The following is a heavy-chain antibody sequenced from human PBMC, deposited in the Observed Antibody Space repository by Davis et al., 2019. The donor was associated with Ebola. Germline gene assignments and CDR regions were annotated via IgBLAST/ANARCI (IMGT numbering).Heavy chain of an antibody. CDR3: AKSIAARYYYYGMDV. CDR1: GFTFSSYS. D-gene: IGHD6-6*01. V-gene: IGHV3-21*04. CDR2: ISSSSSYI. J-gene: IGHJ6*02. Sequence: GGSLRLSCAASGFTFSSYSMNWVRQAPGKGLEWVSSISSSSSYIYYADSVKGRFTISRDNAKNSLYLQMNSLRAEDTALYYCAKSIAARYYYYGMDVWGQGTTVTVSS.